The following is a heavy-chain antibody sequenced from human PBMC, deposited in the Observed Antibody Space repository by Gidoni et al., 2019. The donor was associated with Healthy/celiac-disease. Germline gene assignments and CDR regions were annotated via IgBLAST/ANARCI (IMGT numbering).Heavy chain of an antibody. CDR1: GCPVDEYA. D-gene: IGHD2-21*01. Sequence: EVQLVESAGVGVQPGGSLRRSCAATGCPVDEYAMHWVRQAQGKGLEWVSLISWDCGSTYYADSVKGRFTISRDNIKNSLYLQMNSLRAEDTALYYCAKDIMAGDNGAFDIWGQGTMVTVSS. CDR2: ISWDCGST. CDR3: AKDIMAGDNGAFDI. V-gene: IGHV3-43D*03. J-gene: IGHJ3*02.